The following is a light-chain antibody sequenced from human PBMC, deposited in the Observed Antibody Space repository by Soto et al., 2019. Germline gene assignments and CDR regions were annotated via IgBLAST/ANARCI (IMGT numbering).Light chain of an antibody. CDR3: QQCGSSPWT. CDR2: AAS. V-gene: IGKV3-20*01. J-gene: IGKJ1*01. CDR1: QSVSSYY. Sequence: EIVLTQSPGTLSLSPGERATLSCRASQSVSSYYLAWYQQKPGQAPRLLIYAASSRATGIPDRFSGGGSGTEFTLTISRLEPEDFAVYYCQQCGSSPWTFGQGTKVEIK.